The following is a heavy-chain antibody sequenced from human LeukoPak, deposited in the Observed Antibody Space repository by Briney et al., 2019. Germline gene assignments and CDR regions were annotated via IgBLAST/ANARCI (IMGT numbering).Heavy chain of an antibody. V-gene: IGHV4-30-4*08. J-gene: IGHJ4*02. Sequence: PSETMSLTCTVYGGSISSGDYYWSWIRQPPGKGLEWIGYIYYSGSTYYNPSLKSRVTISVDTSKNQFSLKLSSVTAADTAVYYCARESRFLEWSADYWGQGTLVTVSS. CDR1: GGSISSGDYY. CDR2: IYYSGST. D-gene: IGHD3-3*01. CDR3: ARESRFLEWSADY.